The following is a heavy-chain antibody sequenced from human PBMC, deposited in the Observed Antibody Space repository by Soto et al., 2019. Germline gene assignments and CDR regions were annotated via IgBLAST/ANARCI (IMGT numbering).Heavy chain of an antibody. J-gene: IGHJ4*02. CDR3: AAGEASSRNLAPYYLDF. CDR2: IHYSGTT. Sequence: SETLSLTCTVSGGSMRNYFWTWIRQPPGKGLEWIGYIHYSGTTSFFPSYNPSLRSRVTISEDTSKNQYSLKLLSVTTADTAVYFCAAGEASSRNLAPYYLDFWGQGTLVTVSS. D-gene: IGHD6-13*01. V-gene: IGHV4-59*01. CDR1: GGSMRNYF.